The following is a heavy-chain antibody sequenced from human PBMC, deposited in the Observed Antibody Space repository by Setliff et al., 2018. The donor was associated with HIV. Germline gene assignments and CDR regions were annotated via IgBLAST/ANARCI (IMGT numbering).Heavy chain of an antibody. CDR1: GGSISSSSYY. CDR3: ARSPRIGVAGKFEY. Sequence: SETLSLTCTVSGGSISSSSYYWGWIRQPPGKGLERIGSIYHSGSTYYNPSLKSRVTISVETSKNQFSLKVNSVTAAVTAVYYCARSPRIGVAGKFEYWGQGTLVTVSS. V-gene: IGHV4-39*07. J-gene: IGHJ4*02. CDR2: IYHSGST. D-gene: IGHD6-19*01.